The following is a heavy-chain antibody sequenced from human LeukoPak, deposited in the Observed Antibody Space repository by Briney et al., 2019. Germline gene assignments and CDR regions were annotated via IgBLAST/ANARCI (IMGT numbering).Heavy chain of an antibody. J-gene: IGHJ4*02. CDR2: ISAYNGNT. CDR1: GYTFTSYG. Sequence: ASVKVSCKASGYTFTSYGISWVRQAPGQGLEWMGWISAYNGNTNYAQKLQGRVTMTTDTSTSTAYMELRSLRSDDTAVYYCARDLRRGYYDSSGHLTYWGQGTLVTVSS. V-gene: IGHV1-18*01. CDR3: ARDLRRGYYDSSGHLTY. D-gene: IGHD3-22*01.